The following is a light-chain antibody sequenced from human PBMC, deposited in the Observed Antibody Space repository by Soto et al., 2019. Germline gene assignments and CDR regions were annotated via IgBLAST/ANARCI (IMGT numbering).Light chain of an antibody. Sequence: DIQMTQSPSSLSASVGDSVTITCRASQSINIYLSWYQQKPGKAPKLLINVASTLQGGVPSRFSGSGSGTEFTLAISSLQPEDSETYYCQQSFSTPQTFGGGTRVEIK. CDR2: VAS. V-gene: IGKV1-39*01. CDR3: QQSFSTPQT. J-gene: IGKJ4*01. CDR1: QSINIY.